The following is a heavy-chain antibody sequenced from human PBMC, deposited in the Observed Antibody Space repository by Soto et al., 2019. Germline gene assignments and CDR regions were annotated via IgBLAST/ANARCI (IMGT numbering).Heavy chain of an antibody. J-gene: IGHJ6*02. CDR1: GYTFTSYA. Sequence: ASVKVSCKASGYTFTSYAMHCVRQAPGQRLEWMGWINAGNGNTKYSQKFQGRVTITRDTSASTAYMELSSLRSEDTAVYYCARELRYFDWLPSYYYYGMDVWGQGTTVTVSS. V-gene: IGHV1-3*01. CDR2: INAGNGNT. CDR3: ARELRYFDWLPSYYYYGMDV. D-gene: IGHD3-9*01.